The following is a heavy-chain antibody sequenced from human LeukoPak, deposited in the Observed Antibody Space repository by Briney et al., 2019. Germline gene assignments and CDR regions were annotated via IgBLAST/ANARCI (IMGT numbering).Heavy chain of an antibody. Sequence: ASVKVSCKASGYTFTAYYMHWVRQAPGQGLEWMGRINSNTGGTDYAQKFQGRVTMTRDTSISTAYMELSRLRSDDTAVYYCASDRSGYSYGEPLDYWGQGTLVTVSS. D-gene: IGHD5-18*01. J-gene: IGHJ4*02. CDR3: ASDRSGYSYGEPLDY. CDR1: GYTFTAYY. CDR2: INSNTGGT. V-gene: IGHV1-2*06.